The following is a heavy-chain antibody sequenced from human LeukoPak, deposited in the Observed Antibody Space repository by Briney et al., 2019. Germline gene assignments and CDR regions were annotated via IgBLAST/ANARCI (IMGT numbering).Heavy chain of an antibody. D-gene: IGHD3-22*01. J-gene: IGHJ1*01. CDR2: FSWNSGSI. CDR1: GFTFDDYA. CDR3: AMATYYYDSSGYKMAYFQY. Sequence: SLRLSCAASGFTFDDYAMHWVRQAPGKGLEWVSGFSWNSGSIGYADSVKGRFTISRDNAKNSLYLQMNSLRTEDTALYYCAMATYYYDSSGYKMAYFQYWGQGTLVTVSS. V-gene: IGHV3-9*01.